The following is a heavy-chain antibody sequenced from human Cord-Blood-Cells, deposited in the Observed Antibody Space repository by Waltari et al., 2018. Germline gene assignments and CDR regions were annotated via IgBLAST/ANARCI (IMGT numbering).Heavy chain of an antibody. J-gene: IGHJ5*02. CDR2: MNPNSGNT. CDR3: ARVRSSGWYVRFNWFDP. D-gene: IGHD6-19*01. V-gene: IGHV1-8*03. Sequence: QVQLVQSGAEVKKPGASVKVSCKASGYTFTSHAINLVRQVTGPGLEWMGWMNPNSGNTGYAQKFQGRVTITRNTSISTAYMELSSLRSEDTAMYYCARVRSSGWYVRFNWFDPWGQGTLVTVSS. CDR1: GYTFTSHA.